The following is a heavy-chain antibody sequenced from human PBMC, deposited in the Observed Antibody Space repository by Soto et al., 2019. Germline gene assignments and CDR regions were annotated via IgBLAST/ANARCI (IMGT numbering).Heavy chain of an antibody. Sequence: EVQLLEFGGGLVQPGGSLRLSCAASGFTFSSHGMSWVRQAPGKGLEWISGITGSGGSTYYADSVKGRVTISRDNSKNTLHLQMSSLRAEDTAVYWCAKDRGGFGGIIRNTGDHWGQGTLVTVSS. CDR2: ITGSGGST. CDR3: AKDRGGFGGIIRNTGDH. J-gene: IGHJ4*02. CDR1: GFTFSSHG. D-gene: IGHD3-10*01. V-gene: IGHV3-23*01.